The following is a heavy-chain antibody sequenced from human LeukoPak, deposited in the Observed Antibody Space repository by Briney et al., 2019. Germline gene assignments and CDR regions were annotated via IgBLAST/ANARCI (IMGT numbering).Heavy chain of an antibody. CDR1: GFTFSSYV. V-gene: IGHV3-23*01. Sequence: GGSLRLSCAASGFTFSSYVMSWVRQAPGKGLEWVSGIVGSGGRTYYRDSVKGRFTISRDNSKNTLYLQMNSLRAEDSAVYYCARDLDTVTLFDYWGQGTRVTV. CDR3: ARDLDTVTLFDY. J-gene: IGHJ4*02. CDR2: IVGSGGRT. D-gene: IGHD4-17*01.